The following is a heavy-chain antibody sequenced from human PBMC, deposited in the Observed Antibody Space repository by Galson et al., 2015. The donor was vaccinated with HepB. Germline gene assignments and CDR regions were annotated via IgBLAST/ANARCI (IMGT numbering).Heavy chain of an antibody. Sequence: SLRLSCAASGFTFSSYAMSWVRQAPGKGLEWVSAISGSGGSTYYADSVKGRFTISRDNSKNTLYLQMNSLRAEDTAVYYCAKDRGYYGSGSYWDYWGQGTLVTVSS. CDR3: AKDRGYYGSGSYWDY. CDR1: GFTFSSYA. CDR2: ISGSGGST. J-gene: IGHJ4*02. D-gene: IGHD3-10*01. V-gene: IGHV3-23*01.